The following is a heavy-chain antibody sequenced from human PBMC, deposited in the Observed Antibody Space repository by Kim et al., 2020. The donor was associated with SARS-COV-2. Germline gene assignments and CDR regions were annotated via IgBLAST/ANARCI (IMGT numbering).Heavy chain of an antibody. J-gene: IGHJ4*02. CDR3: ASLGYCSGGSCYEGEVVALGY. Sequence: SVKVSCKASGGTFSSYAISWVRQAPGQGLEWMGGIIPIFGTANYAQKFQGRVTITADESTSTAYMELSSLRSEDTAVYYCASLGYCSGGSCYEGEVVALGYWGQGTLVTVSS. CDR2: IIPIFGTA. D-gene: IGHD2-15*01. CDR1: GGTFSSYA. V-gene: IGHV1-69*13.